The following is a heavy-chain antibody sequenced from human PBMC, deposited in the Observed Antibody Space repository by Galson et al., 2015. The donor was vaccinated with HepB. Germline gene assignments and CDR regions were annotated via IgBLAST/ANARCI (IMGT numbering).Heavy chain of an antibody. CDR3: ATGRQAFDI. CDR2: IYPGDSDT. CDR1: GYSFPSYW. V-gene: IGHV5-51*03. Sequence: QSGAEVKKPGESLKISCKGSGYSFPSYWNGWVRQLPGKGLEWIGIIYPGDSDTRYSPSFQGQVSISADKSISAAYLQWTSLKAPDTAMYYCATGRQAFDIWGQGTMVTVSS. J-gene: IGHJ3*02.